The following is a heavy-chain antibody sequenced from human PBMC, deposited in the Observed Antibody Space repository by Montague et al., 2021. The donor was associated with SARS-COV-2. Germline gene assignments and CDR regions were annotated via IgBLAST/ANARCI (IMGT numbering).Heavy chain of an antibody. CDR2: ISYTGRT. CDR1: GGSISSPDYY. J-gene: IGHJ4*02. CDR3: ARQLPSYCATNKCYPYYLDG. V-gene: IGHV4-39*01. Sequence: SETLSLTCTVSGGSISSPDYYWGWICQSPGKGLEWIGSISYTGRTYYNPPLRSRVSFSMDTSKNHFSLSLSSVAVADTAVYFCARQLPSYCATNKCYPYYLDGWGQGALVTVSS. D-gene: IGHD2-8*01.